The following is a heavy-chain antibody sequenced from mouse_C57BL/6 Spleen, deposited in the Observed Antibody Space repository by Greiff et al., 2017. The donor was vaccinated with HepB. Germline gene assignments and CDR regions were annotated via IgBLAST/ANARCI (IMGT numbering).Heavy chain of an antibody. J-gene: IGHJ1*01. CDR2: IYPRDGST. Sequence: VQLQQSDAELVKPGASVKISCKVSGYTFTDHTIHWMKQRPEQGLEWIGYIYPRDGSTKYNAKFKGKATLTADKSSSTAYMQLNSLTSEDSAVYFCASPLLRPGYFDGWGAGTTVTVSS. CDR3: ASPLLRPGYFDG. CDR1: GYTFTDHT. D-gene: IGHD1-2*01. V-gene: IGHV1-78*01.